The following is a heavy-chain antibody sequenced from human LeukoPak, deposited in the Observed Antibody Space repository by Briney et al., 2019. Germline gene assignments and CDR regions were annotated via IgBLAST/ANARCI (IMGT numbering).Heavy chain of an antibody. J-gene: IGHJ5*02. CDR3: ARSHYYDSSGNYGLNWFDP. D-gene: IGHD3-22*01. CDR1: GCSISSSGYY. Sequence: SETLSLTCTVSGCSISSSGYYWGWIRQPPGKGLEWIGSIYFSGNTYYNPSLKSRVAISVDTPKNHLTLKLSSVTAADTAVYYCARSHYYDSSGNYGLNWFDPWGQGTLVTVSS. V-gene: IGHV4-39*02. CDR2: IYFSGNT.